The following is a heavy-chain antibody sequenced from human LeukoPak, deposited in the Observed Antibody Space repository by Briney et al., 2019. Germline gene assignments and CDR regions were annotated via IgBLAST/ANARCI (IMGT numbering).Heavy chain of an antibody. J-gene: IGHJ3*02. CDR1: GFTFSSYW. CDR2: IKQDGSEK. CDR3: ARVWGRNYYGSGSYYNVPI. D-gene: IGHD3-10*01. Sequence: GGSLRLSCAASGFTFSSYWMSWVRQAPGKGLEWVANIKQDGSEKYYVDSAKGRFTISRDNAKNSLYLQMNSLRAEDTAVYYCARVWGRNYYGSGSYYNVPIWGQGTMVTVSS. V-gene: IGHV3-7*01.